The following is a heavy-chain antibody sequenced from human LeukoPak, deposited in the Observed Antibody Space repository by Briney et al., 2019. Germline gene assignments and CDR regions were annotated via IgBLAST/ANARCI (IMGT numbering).Heavy chain of an antibody. CDR2: ISSSSSTI. CDR3: ARARSGYTYGYYY. V-gene: IGHV3-48*01. Sequence: GGSLRLSCEASGFTFSSYSMNWVRQAPGKGLEWVSYISSSSSTIYYADSVKGRFTLSRDNAKKSLYLQMNSLRAEDTAVYYCARARSGYTYGYYYWGQGTLVTASS. J-gene: IGHJ4*02. D-gene: IGHD5-18*01. CDR1: GFTFSSYS.